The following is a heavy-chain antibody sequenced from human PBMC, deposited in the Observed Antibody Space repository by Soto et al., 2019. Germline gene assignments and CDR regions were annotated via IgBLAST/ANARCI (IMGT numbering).Heavy chain of an antibody. J-gene: IGHJ5*02. Sequence: SETLSLTCTVSGGSISSSSYYWGWIRQPPGKGLEWIGSIYYSGSTYYNPSLKGRVTISVDTSKNQFSLKLSSVTAADTAVYYCARPWIGYCSGGSCYSGAGGWFDPWGQGTLVTVSS. CDR2: IYYSGST. V-gene: IGHV4-39*01. CDR3: ARPWIGYCSGGSCYSGAGGWFDP. D-gene: IGHD2-15*01. CDR1: GGSISSSSYY.